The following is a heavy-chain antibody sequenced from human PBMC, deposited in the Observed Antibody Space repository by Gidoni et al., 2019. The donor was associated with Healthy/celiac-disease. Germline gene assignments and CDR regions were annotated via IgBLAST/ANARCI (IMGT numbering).Heavy chain of an antibody. CDR3: ARDRGSNNDYGMDV. V-gene: IGHV4-38-2*02. D-gene: IGHD2-15*01. CDR2: IYHSGST. CDR1: GYSISSGYY. Sequence: QVQLQESGPGLVKPSETLSLTCAVSGYSISSGYYWGWIRQPPGKGLEWLGSIYHSGSTYYNPSVKSRVTISVDTSKNQFSLKLSSVTAADTAVYYCARDRGSNNDYGMDVWGQGTTVTVSS. J-gene: IGHJ6*02.